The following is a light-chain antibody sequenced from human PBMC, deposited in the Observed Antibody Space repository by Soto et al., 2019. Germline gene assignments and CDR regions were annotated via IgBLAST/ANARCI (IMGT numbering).Light chain of an antibody. CDR1: QSVSSY. CDR3: QQRSNWLLT. V-gene: IGKV3-11*01. CDR2: DTS. J-gene: IGKJ4*01. Sequence: EIVLTQSPATLSLSPGERATLSCRASQSVSSYLAWYQQKPGQAPRLLIYDTSNRATGIPARFSGSGYGTDFTLTISSLKPEDFAVYYCQQRSNWLLTFGGGTKVEI.